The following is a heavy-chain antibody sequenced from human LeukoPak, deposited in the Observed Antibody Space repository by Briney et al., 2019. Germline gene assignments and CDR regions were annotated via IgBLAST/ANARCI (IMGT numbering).Heavy chain of an antibody. D-gene: IGHD3-22*01. CDR3: ATSRGYFFRWFQH. CDR1: GFTFSNYE. CDR2: IASSGSTI. V-gene: IGHV3-48*03. J-gene: IGHJ1*01. Sequence: GGSLRLSCSASGFTFSNYEMNWVRQAPGKGLEWVSYIASSGSTIYYADSVKGRFTISRDNAKSSLYLQMNSLRADDTAVYYCATSRGYFFRWFQHWGQGALVTVSS.